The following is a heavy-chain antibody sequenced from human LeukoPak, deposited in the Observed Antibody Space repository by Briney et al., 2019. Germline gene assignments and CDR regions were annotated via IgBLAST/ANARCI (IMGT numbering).Heavy chain of an antibody. D-gene: IGHD3-22*01. CDR2: IYYSGST. CDR3: ARTMIGVPTVDY. J-gene: IGHJ4*02. CDR1: GGSISSSSYY. Sequence: PSETLSLTCTVSGGSISSSSYYWGWIRQPPGKGLEWLGRIYYSGSTYYNPSLKSRVTISVDTSKNQFSLKLSSVTAADTAVYYCARTMIGVPTVDYWGQGTLVTVSS. V-gene: IGHV4-39*01.